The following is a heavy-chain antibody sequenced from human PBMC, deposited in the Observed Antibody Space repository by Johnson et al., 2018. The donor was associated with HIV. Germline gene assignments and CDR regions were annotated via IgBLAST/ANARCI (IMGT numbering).Heavy chain of an antibody. CDR3: ASALCTCGALDI. Sequence: QVQLVESGGGVVQPGRSLRLSCAASGFTFSSYAMHWVRQAPGKGLEWVAVISYDGSNKYYADSVKGRFTIYSDNSKNTLYLQMNSLRAEDTAVDYCASALCTCGALDIWGQGTMVTVSS. J-gene: IGHJ3*02. CDR1: GFTFSSYA. V-gene: IGHV3-30*04. CDR2: ISYDGSNK. D-gene: IGHD3-16*01.